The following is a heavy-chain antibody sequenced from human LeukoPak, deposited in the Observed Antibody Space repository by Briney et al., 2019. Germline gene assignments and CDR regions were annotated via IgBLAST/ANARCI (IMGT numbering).Heavy chain of an antibody. V-gene: IGHV4-39*07. J-gene: IGHJ5*02. CDR3: ASRDSQGWFDP. Sequence: PSETLSLTCTVSGGSISSSSYYWGWIRQPPGKGLEWIGSIYYSGNTYYNPSLKSRVTISVDTSKNQFSLKLSSVTAADTAVYYCASRDSQGWFDPWGQGTLVTVSS. CDR2: IYYSGNT. CDR1: GGSISSSSYY. D-gene: IGHD5-24*01.